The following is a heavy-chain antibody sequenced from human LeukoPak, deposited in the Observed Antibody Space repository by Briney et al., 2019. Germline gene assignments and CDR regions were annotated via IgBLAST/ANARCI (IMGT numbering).Heavy chain of an antibody. D-gene: IGHD2-15*01. Sequence: GGSLRLSCAASGFTFSSHAMSWVRQAPGKGLEWVSSLSGSGGTTYHADSVKGRFTISRDNSKNTLYLQMNSLRAEDTAVYYCAKEIQDGHDPFDYWGQGTLVTVSS. J-gene: IGHJ4*02. CDR1: GFTFSSHA. CDR2: LSGSGGTT. CDR3: AKEIQDGHDPFDY. V-gene: IGHV3-23*01.